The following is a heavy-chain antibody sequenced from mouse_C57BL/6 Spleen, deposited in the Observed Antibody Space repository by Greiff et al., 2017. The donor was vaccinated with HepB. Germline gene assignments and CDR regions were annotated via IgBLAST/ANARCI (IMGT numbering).Heavy chain of an antibody. D-gene: IGHD1-1*01. J-gene: IGHJ3*01. CDR1: GYTFTDYY. Sequence: EVQLQQSGPELVKPGASVKISCKASGYTFTDYYMNWVKQSHGKSLEWIGDINPNNGGTSYNQKFKGKATLTVDKSSSTAYMELRSLTSEDSAVYYCARRDYGSSYEFAYWGQGTLVTVSA. CDR2: INPNNGGT. V-gene: IGHV1-26*01. CDR3: ARRDYGSSYEFAY.